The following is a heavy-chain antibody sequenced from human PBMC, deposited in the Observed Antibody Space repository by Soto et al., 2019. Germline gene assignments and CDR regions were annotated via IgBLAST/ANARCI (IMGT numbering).Heavy chain of an antibody. V-gene: IGHV3-21*01. CDR2: ISSSSSYI. CDR3: ASLPTTIRRIDWFDP. J-gene: IGHJ5*02. CDR1: GFTFNSYS. Sequence: GGSLRLSCAASGFTFNSYSMNWVRQAPGKGLEWVSSISSSSSYIYYADSVKGRFTISRDNAKNSLYLQMNSLRAEDTAVYYCASLPTTIRRIDWFDPWGQGTLVTVSS. D-gene: IGHD3-9*01.